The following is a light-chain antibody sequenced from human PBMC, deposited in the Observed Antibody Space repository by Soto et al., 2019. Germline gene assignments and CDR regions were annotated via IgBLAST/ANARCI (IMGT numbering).Light chain of an antibody. CDR3: QQRSNWPRIT. V-gene: IGKV3-11*01. CDR1: QSVSAY. J-gene: IGKJ5*01. Sequence: EIVLTQSPATLTLSPGERATPSCRASQSVSAYLAWYQQKPGQAPRLLLYGASNRATGIPAKFSGSGSGADYTLTSISLEPEDFAVYYCQQRSNWPRITFGQGTRLEIK. CDR2: GAS.